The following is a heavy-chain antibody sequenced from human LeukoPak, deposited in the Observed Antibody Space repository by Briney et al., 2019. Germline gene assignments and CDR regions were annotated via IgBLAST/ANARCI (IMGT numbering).Heavy chain of an antibody. J-gene: IGHJ4*02. V-gene: IGHV3-11*01. CDR3: ARRRYNWNAIDY. CDR1: GFTSSDYY. CDR2: ISSSGSTL. D-gene: IGHD1-20*01. Sequence: GGFLRLSCAASGFTSSDYYMSRLRQAPGKGLEWWSYISSSGSTLYYADPVKGRITISRDNPKNSLYLQMTSLRAEDTAVYYCARRRYNWNAIDYWGQGTLVTVSS.